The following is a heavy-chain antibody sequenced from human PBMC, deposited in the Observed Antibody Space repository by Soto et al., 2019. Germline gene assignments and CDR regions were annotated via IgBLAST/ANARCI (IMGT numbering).Heavy chain of an antibody. Sequence: SETLSLTCSVSGGSISISNFYWGWVRQSPGRGLEWIGSLYSARSAYYNPSLKSRVSISGDTSQNQFSLKLNSVTAADTAVYYCARRRRDDSSGYYLYYFDYWGQGTLVTVSS. CDR1: GGSISISNFY. J-gene: IGHJ4*02. CDR2: LYSARSA. CDR3: ARRRRDDSSGYYLYYFDY. D-gene: IGHD3-22*01. V-gene: IGHV4-39*01.